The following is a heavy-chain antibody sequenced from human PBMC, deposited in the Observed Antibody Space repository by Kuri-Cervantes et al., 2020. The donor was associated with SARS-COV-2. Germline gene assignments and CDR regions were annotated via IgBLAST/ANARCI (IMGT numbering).Heavy chain of an antibody. D-gene: IGHD7-27*01. J-gene: IGHJ4*02. CDR3: TKDLAGLGMTH. V-gene: IGHV3-20*04. Sequence: GESLKISCAASGFTFDDYGMSWVRQAPGKGLEWVSGINWNGGSTGYADSVKGRFTISRDNAKNSLYLQMNILRSEDTAVYYCTKDLAGLGMTHWGQGTLVTVSS. CDR1: GFTFDDYG. CDR2: INWNGGST.